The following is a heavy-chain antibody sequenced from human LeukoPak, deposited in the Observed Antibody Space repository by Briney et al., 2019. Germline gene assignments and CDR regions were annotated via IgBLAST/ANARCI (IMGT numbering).Heavy chain of an antibody. CDR1: GFTFSSDS. J-gene: IGHJ4*02. V-gene: IGHV3-21*01. CDR3: ARGRGSYSSMHDY. D-gene: IGHD6-13*01. Sequence: GGSLRLSCAAYGFTFSSDSMNWVRQAPGKGLEGLSSISSSSSYIYYADSVKGRSAISRDNAKNSLYLQMNRLRAEDTAVYYCARGRGSYSSMHDYWGQGTLVTVSS. CDR2: ISSSSSYI.